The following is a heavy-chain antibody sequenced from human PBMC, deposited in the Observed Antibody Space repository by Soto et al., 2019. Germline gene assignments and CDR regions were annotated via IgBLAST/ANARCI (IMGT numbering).Heavy chain of an antibody. CDR3: ARGATMIVGSDY. V-gene: IGHV4-59*01. CDR1: GGSISSSD. J-gene: IGHJ4*02. CDR2: IYYTGST. Sequence: SETLSLTCTVAGGSISSSDWSWIRQPPGKGLEWIGYIYYTGSTNYNPSLKSRVTISVDTSKNQFSLKVSSVTAADTAVYYCARGATMIVGSDYWGQGTLVTVSS. D-gene: IGHD3-22*01.